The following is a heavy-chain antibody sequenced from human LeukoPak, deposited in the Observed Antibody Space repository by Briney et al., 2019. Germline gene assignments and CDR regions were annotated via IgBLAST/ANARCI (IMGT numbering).Heavy chain of an antibody. CDR3: ASGGSYLLGAFDI. V-gene: IGHV3-48*03. D-gene: IGHD1-26*01. CDR2: ISSSGSTI. J-gene: IGHJ3*02. Sequence: GGSLRLSCAASGFTFSSYEMNWVRQAPGKGLEWVSYISSSGSTIYYADSVKGRFTISRDNAKNSLYLQMNSLRAEDTAVYYCASGGSYLLGAFDIWGQGTMVTVSS. CDR1: GFTFSSYE.